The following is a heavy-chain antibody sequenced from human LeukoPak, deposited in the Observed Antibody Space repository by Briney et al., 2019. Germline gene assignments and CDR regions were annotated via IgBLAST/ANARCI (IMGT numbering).Heavy chain of an antibody. V-gene: IGHV4-59*01. CDR1: GDSMSNYY. Sequence: PSEALSLTCTVSGDSMSNYYWNWIRQPPGKGPEWIGYIYYSGNTNYNPSLKSRVTISVDTSKNQFSLKLSSVTAADTAVYYCAKWWVVAATDGWFDPWGQGTLVTVSS. J-gene: IGHJ5*02. D-gene: IGHD2-15*01. CDR2: IYYSGNT. CDR3: AKWWVVAATDGWFDP.